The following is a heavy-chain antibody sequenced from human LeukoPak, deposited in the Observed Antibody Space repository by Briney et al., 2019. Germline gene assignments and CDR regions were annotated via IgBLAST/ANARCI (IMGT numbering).Heavy chain of an antibody. CDR1: GYSISSGYY. CDR2: IYHSGST. D-gene: IGHD5-24*01. Sequence: SETLSLTCTVSGYSISSGYYWGWIRQPPGKGLEWIGSIYHSGSTNYNPSLKSRVTISVDTSKNQFSLQLNSVTPEDTAVYYCARDRVTVDGYNFVAAFDIWGQGTMVTVSS. CDR3: ARDRVTVDGYNFVAAFDI. J-gene: IGHJ3*02. V-gene: IGHV4-38-2*02.